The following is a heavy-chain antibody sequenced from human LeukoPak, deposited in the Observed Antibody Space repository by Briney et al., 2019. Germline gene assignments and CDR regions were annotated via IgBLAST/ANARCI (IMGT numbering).Heavy chain of an antibody. CDR1: GGSFSGYY. J-gene: IGHJ3*02. D-gene: IGHD6-19*01. V-gene: IGHV4-59*01. CDR2: IYYSGST. CDR3: ARFVPPSGWHAFDI. Sequence: PSETLSLTCAVYGGSFSGYYWSWIRQPPGEGLEWIGYIYYSGSTNYNPSLKSRVTISVDTSKNQFSLKLSSVTAADTAVYYCARFVPPSGWHAFDIWGQGTMVTVSS.